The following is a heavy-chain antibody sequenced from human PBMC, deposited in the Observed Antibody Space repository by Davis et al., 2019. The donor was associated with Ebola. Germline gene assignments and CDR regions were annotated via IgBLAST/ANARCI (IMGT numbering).Heavy chain of an antibody. V-gene: IGHV3-73*01. CDR3: AKGGGGWELCRW. D-gene: IGHD1-26*01. Sequence: PGGSLRLSCAASGFTFSGSAMHWVRQASGKGLEWVGRIRSKANSYATAYAASVKGRFTISRDDSKNTAYLQMNSLKAEDTAVYYCAKGGGGWELCRWWGQGTLVTVSS. CDR2: IRSKANSYAT. J-gene: IGHJ4*02. CDR1: GFTFSGSA.